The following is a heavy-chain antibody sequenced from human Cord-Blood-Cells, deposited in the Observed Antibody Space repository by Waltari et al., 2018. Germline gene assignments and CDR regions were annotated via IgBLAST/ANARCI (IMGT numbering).Heavy chain of an antibody. J-gene: IGHJ4*02. Sequence: QVQLQQLGAGLFKPSETLSLTCAVSGVSSSGDYWSWIRQPPGKGLEWIGEINHSGSTNYNPSLKSRVTISVDTSKNQFSLKLSSVTAADTAVYYCAGQRVIAAAGYDYWGQGTLVTVSS. CDR2: INHSGST. CDR1: GVSSSGDY. V-gene: IGHV4-34*01. D-gene: IGHD6-13*01. CDR3: AGQRVIAAAGYDY.